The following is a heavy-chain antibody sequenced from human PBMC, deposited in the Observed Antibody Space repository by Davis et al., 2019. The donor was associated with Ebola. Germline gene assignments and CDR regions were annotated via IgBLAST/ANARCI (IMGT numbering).Heavy chain of an antibody. CDR3: ARGYGTFDY. CDR1: GFTFSSYE. Sequence: GGSLRLSCAASGFTFSSYEFNWVRQAPGKGLEWVSYISSSGSTIYYAVSLKGRFTISRDNAENSLYLQMHSLRAEDTAVYYCARGYGTFDYWGRGTLVTVSA. CDR2: ISSSGSTI. D-gene: IGHD4-17*01. V-gene: IGHV3-48*03. J-gene: IGHJ4*02.